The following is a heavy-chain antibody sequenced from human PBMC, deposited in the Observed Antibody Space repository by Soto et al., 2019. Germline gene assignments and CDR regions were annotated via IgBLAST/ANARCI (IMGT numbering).Heavy chain of an antibody. CDR1: GFDVSSNY. Sequence: EVQLVESGGGLVQPGGSLRLSCAASGFDVSSNYMSWVRQAPGKGLEWVSLIYSGGTTYYADSVKGRFTISRHSSKNTLYLQMNSLRVEVTAVYYCAGRTYGWGPGTMVTVSA. CDR2: IYSGGTT. J-gene: IGHJ3*01. V-gene: IGHV3-53*04. D-gene: IGHD4-17*01. CDR3: AGRTYG.